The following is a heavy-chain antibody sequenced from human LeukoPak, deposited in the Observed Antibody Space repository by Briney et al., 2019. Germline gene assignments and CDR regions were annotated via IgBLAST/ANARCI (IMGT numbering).Heavy chain of an antibody. CDR3: ASLRRGYSSGWYGTFDY. V-gene: IGHV4-59*08. J-gene: IGHJ4*02. D-gene: IGHD6-19*01. Sequence: KSSETLSLTCTVSGGSISSYYWSWIRQPPGKGLEWIGYIYYSGSTNYNPSLKSRVTISVDTSKNQFSLKLSSVTAADTAVYYCASLRRGYSSGWYGTFDYWGQGTLVTVSS. CDR1: GGSISSYY. CDR2: IYYSGST.